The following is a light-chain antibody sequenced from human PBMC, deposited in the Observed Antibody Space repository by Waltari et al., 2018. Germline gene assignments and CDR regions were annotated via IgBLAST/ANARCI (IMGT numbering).Light chain of an antibody. CDR3: CSYATYSPVL. J-gene: IGLJ2*01. Sequence: QSALTQPASVSGSPGQSITISCTGTSSGVGHNYFVSWYQHHPGKAPKLIIYEGSKRPSGISNRFSGFRAGNMASLTSSGLQAEDEADYYCCSYATYSPVLLGGGTKLTVL. CDR1: SSGVGHNYF. CDR2: EGS. V-gene: IGLV2-23*01.